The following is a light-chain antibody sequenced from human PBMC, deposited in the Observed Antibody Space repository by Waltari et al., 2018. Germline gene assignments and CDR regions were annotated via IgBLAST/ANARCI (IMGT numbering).Light chain of an antibody. V-gene: IGLV1-44*01. CDR3: VTWDDSLNGWV. CDR1: HSNIGSTT. J-gene: IGLJ3*02. Sequence: QSVVTQSPSASGAPGQRVTISCSGRHSNIGSTTIAWYQQLPGTAPNLLIFNNYPRPSGVPDRFSSSKSGTAASLAISGLQSEDEAEYYCVTWDDSLNGWVFGGGTKLAVV. CDR2: NNY.